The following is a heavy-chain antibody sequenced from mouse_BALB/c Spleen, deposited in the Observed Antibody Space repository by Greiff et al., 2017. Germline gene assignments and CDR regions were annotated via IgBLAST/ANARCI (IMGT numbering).Heavy chain of an antibody. V-gene: IGHV5-6*01. D-gene: IGHD1-1*01. CDR3: ARQGEFRSYENWYFDV. CDR1: GFTLSSYG. J-gene: IGHJ1*01. CDR2: ISSGGSYT. Sequence: EVKLQESGGDLVKPGGSLKLSCAASGFTLSSYGMSWVRQTPDKRLEWVATISSGGSYTYYPDSVKGRFTISRDNAKNTLYLQMSSLKSEDTAMYYCARQGEFRSYENWYFDVWGAGTTVTVSS.